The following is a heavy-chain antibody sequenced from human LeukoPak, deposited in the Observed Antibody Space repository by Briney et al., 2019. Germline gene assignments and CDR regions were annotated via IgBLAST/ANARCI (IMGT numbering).Heavy chain of an antibody. CDR1: GGTFSSYA. Sequence: SVTVSCKASGGTFSSYAISWVRQAPGQGLEWMGGIIPIFGTANYAQKFQGRVTITTDESTSTAYMELSSLRSEDTAVYYCASQTGGWFDPWGQGTLVTVSS. CDR2: IIPIFGTA. D-gene: IGHD3-10*01. CDR3: ASQTGGWFDP. J-gene: IGHJ5*02. V-gene: IGHV1-69*05.